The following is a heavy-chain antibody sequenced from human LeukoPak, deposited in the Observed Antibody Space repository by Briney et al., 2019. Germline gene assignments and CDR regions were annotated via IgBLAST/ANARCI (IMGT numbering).Heavy chain of an antibody. CDR2: IYPGDSDT. V-gene: IGHV5-51*01. CDR1: GYSFTSYW. D-gene: IGHD2-2*01. Sequence: GESLKISCKGSGYSFTSYWIGWVRQMPGKGLEWMGTIYPGDSDTRYSPSFQGQVTISADKSISTAYLQWSSLKASDTAMYYCARPNYCSSTSCLFDYWGQGTLVTVSS. CDR3: ARPNYCSSTSCLFDY. J-gene: IGHJ4*02.